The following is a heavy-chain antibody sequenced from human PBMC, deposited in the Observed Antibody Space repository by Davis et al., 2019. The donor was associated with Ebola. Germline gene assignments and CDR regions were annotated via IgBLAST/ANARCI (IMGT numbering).Heavy chain of an antibody. V-gene: IGHV3-66*01. J-gene: IGHJ4*02. CDR2: IYSGGST. CDR3: ARDSTTVTPWYFDY. Sequence: GGSLRLSCAASGFTVSSNYMSWVRQAPGKGLEWVSVIYSGGSTYYADSVKGRFTISRDNSKNTLYLQMNSLRAEDTAVYYCARDSTTVTPWYFDYWGQGTLVTVSS. CDR1: GFTVSSNY. D-gene: IGHD4-11*01.